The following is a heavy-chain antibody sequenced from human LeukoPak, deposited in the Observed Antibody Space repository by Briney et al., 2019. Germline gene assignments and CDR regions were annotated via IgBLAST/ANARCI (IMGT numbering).Heavy chain of an antibody. Sequence: SETLSLTCTVSGGSISSHYWSWIRQPPGKGLEWMGYIYYSGSTNYNPSLKRRVTISVDTSKNQFSLKLSSVTAADTAVYYCAREYQGIAAYYFDYWGQGTLVTVSS. D-gene: IGHD6-13*01. J-gene: IGHJ4*02. CDR3: AREYQGIAAYYFDY. V-gene: IGHV4-59*11. CDR2: IYYSGST. CDR1: GGSISSHY.